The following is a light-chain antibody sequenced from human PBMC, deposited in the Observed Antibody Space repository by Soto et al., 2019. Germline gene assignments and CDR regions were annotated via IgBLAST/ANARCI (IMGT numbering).Light chain of an antibody. CDR2: EVN. CDR3: SSFTRSSTYV. V-gene: IGLV2-14*01. J-gene: IGLJ1*01. CDR1: SSDVGAYNF. Sequence: QSALTQPASVSGSPGQSITISCTGTSSDVGAYNFVSWYQQYPGKAPKVMIYEVNNRPSGVSNRFSGSKSGNTASLTISGLQAEDEADYYCSSFTRSSTYVFGSGPKVT.